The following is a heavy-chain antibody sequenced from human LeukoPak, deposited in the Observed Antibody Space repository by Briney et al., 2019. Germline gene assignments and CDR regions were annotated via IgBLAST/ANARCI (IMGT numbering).Heavy chain of an antibody. CDR3: AKELNYYDSSGYFDY. J-gene: IGHJ4*02. CDR1: GFTFSSYG. V-gene: IGHV3-30*18. Sequence: PGGSLRLSCAASGFTFSSYGMHWVRQAPGKGLEWVAVISYDGSNKYYADSVKGRFTISRDNSKNTLYLQTNSLRAEDTAVYYCAKELNYYDSSGYFDYWGQGTLVTVSS. D-gene: IGHD3-22*01. CDR2: ISYDGSNK.